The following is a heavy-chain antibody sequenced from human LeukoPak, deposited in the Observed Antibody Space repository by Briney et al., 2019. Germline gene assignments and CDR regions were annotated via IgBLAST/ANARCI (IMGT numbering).Heavy chain of an antibody. V-gene: IGHV3-33*01. CDR3: ARDRDSSGWYEGFDY. Sequence: GRSLRLSCAASGFTFSSYSMHWVRQAPGKGLEWVALIWYDGSNKYYADSVKGRFTISRDNSKNTLYLQMNSLRADDTAVYYCARDRDSSGWYEGFDYWGQGTLVTVSS. CDR1: GFTFSSYS. J-gene: IGHJ4*02. D-gene: IGHD6-19*01. CDR2: IWYDGSNK.